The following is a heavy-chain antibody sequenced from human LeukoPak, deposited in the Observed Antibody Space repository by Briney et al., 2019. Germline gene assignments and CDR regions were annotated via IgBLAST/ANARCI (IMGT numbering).Heavy chain of an antibody. D-gene: IGHD1-26*01. V-gene: IGHV3-11*01. CDR2: ISSSGSTI. CDR3: AKDDFSGSRFDY. CDR1: GFTFSDYY. Sequence: GGSLRLSCAASGFTFSDYYMSWIRQAPGKGLEWVSYISSSGSTIYYADSVKGRFTISRDNAKNSLYLQMNSLRPEDTAFYYCAKDDFSGSRFDYWGQGTLVTVSS. J-gene: IGHJ4*02.